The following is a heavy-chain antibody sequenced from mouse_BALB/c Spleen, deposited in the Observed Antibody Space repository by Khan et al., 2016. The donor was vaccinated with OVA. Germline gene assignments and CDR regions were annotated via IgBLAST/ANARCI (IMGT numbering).Heavy chain of an antibody. CDR1: GYTFTNYG. Sequence: QIQLVQSGPELKKPGETVKISCKASGYTFTNYGMNWVKQAPGKGLKWMGWINTYTGEPTYTDDFKGRFAFSLETSASTAYLQINNLKNEDTATSYCAKGASYRYFDVWGEGTTVTVSS. V-gene: IGHV9-3-1*01. J-gene: IGHJ1*01. CDR2: INTYTGEP. CDR3: AKGASYRYFDV.